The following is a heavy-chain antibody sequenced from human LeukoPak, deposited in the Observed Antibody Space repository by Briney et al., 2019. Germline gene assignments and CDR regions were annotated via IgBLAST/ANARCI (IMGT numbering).Heavy chain of an antibody. Sequence: GASVKVSCKASGHTFTSYAMHWVRQAPGQRLEWMGWINAGNGNTKYSQKFQGRVTITRDTSASTAYMELSSLRSEDTAVYYCARWALSYYDSSGYYKGFDYWGQGTLVTVSS. CDR1: GHTFTSYA. CDR2: INAGNGNT. CDR3: ARWALSYYDSSGYYKGFDY. D-gene: IGHD3-22*01. J-gene: IGHJ4*02. V-gene: IGHV1-3*01.